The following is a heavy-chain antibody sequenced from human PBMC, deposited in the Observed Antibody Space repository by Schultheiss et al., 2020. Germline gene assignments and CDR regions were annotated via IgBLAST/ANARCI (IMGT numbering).Heavy chain of an antibody. V-gene: IGHV3-30-3*01. CDR3: ARVGSSSWSSVSLDY. CDR1: GFTFSSYA. CDR2: ISYDGSNK. D-gene: IGHD6-13*01. Sequence: GGSLRLSCSASGFTFSSYAMHWVRQAPGKGLEWVAVISYDGSNKYYADSVKGRFTISRDNSKNTLYLQMNSLRAEDTAVYYCARVGSSSWSSVSLDYWGQGTLVTVSS. J-gene: IGHJ4*02.